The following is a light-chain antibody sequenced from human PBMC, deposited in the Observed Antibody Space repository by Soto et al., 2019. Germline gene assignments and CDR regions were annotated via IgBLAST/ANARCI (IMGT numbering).Light chain of an antibody. V-gene: IGKV3-11*01. CDR3: QQYHNLYT. CDR1: ENVRTF. Sequence: EVVLTQSPATLSLSPGERATLSCRASENVRTFVDWYQQKPGQAPRLLIHGASNRATGIPDRFSGSGSGTDFTLTISNLEPEDFATYYCQQYHNLYTFGQGTKLEIK. CDR2: GAS. J-gene: IGKJ2*01.